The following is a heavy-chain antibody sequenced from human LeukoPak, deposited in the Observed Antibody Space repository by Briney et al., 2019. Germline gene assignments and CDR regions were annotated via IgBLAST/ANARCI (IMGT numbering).Heavy chain of an antibody. CDR1: GFTLGSHG. Sequence: GGTLRLSCAASGFTLGSHGMHWVRQAPGKGLEWVAFIHSDGNNKYYADAVTGRFTISRDRSKNTLYLQMNSLRPEDTAVYYCARSLSAREYFDHWGQGTLLTVSS. D-gene: IGHD6-6*01. J-gene: IGHJ1*01. V-gene: IGHV3-30*02. CDR3: ARSLSAREYFDH. CDR2: IHSDGNNK.